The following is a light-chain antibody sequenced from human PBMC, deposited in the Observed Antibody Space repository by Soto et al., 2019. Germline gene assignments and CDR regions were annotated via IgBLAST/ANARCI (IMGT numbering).Light chain of an antibody. CDR1: QSLSSSY. J-gene: IGKJ1*01. V-gene: IGKV3-20*01. CDR2: GAS. Sequence: DIVLTQSPGTLSLSPGERATLSCRASQSLSSSYLAWYQQKPGQAPRLLIFGASSRATGIPDRFGGSGSGTDFTLTISRLEPEEFAVYYCKQYGGSPGTFRQGNKVEI. CDR3: KQYGGSPGT.